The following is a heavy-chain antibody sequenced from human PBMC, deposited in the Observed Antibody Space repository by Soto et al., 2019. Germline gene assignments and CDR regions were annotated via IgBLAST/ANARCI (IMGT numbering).Heavy chain of an antibody. CDR3: ARWNLWFGGSYVDY. CDR2: IYYSGST. J-gene: IGHJ4*02. Sequence: QVQLQESGPGLVKPSETLSLTCTVSGGSISSSFYYWGWIRQPPGKGLEWIGTIYYSGSTYYNPSLKSRVTISVDTSKNHFSLRLYSVTAADTALYFCARWNLWFGGSYVDYWGQGALVTVSS. CDR1: GGSISSSFYY. D-gene: IGHD1-26*01. V-gene: IGHV4-39*02.